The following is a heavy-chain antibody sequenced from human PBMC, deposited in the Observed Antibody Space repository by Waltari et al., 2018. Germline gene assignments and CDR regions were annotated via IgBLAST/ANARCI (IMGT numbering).Heavy chain of an antibody. CDR3: ATGLMKQQLVLAYFDY. CDR2: VDPEDGET. Sequence: EVQLVQSGAEVKKPGATVKISCKVSGSTFTDYSMPWVQQAPGKGLEWMGLVDPEDGETIYAEKFQGRVTITADTSTDTAYMELSSLRSEDTAVYYCATGLMKQQLVLAYFDYWGQGTLVTVSS. V-gene: IGHV1-69-2*01. CDR1: GSTFTDYS. J-gene: IGHJ4*02. D-gene: IGHD6-13*01.